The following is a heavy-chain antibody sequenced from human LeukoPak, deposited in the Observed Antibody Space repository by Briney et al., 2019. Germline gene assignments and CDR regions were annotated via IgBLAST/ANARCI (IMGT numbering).Heavy chain of an antibody. J-gene: IGHJ6*02. CDR1: GGSISSYY. CDR3: ARQGAPRGYYGMDV. Sequence: SETLSLTCTGSGGSISSYYWSWIRQPPGKGLEWIGYIYYSGSTNYNPSLKSRVTISVDTSKNQFSLKLSSVTAADTAVYYCARQGAPRGYYGMDVWGQGTTVTVSS. D-gene: IGHD1-26*01. V-gene: IGHV4-59*08. CDR2: IYYSGST.